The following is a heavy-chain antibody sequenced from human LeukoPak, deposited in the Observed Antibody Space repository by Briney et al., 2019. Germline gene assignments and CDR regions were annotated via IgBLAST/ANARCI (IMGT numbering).Heavy chain of an antibody. J-gene: IGHJ3*02. CDR1: SASISSSPYY. V-gene: IGHV4-39*07. Sequence: SETLSLTCTVSSASISSSPYYWAWIRQSPGKGLEWIGSISYSGTTYYNPSLKSRVTISVDTSKNQFSLKLSSVTAADTAVYYCARGPAYSSSSRGDAFDIWGQGTMVTVSS. CDR3: ARGPAYSSSSRGDAFDI. CDR2: ISYSGTT. D-gene: IGHD6-6*01.